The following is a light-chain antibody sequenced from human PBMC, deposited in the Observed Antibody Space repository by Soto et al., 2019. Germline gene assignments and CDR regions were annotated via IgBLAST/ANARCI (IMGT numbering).Light chain of an antibody. V-gene: IGLV2-23*02. J-gene: IGLJ3*02. CDR3: CSDAGSLTWV. CDR1: SIDVGSHNF. Sequence: QSALTQPASVSGSPGQSITISCTGTSIDVGSHNFVSWYQQHPGKAPKLMIYGVRERPSGVSNRFSGSKSGNTASLTISGLQAEDEADYYCCSDAGSLTWVFGGGTKLTVL. CDR2: GVR.